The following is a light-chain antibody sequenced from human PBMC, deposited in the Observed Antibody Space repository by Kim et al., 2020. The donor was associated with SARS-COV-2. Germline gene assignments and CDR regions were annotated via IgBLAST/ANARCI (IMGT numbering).Light chain of an antibody. CDR1: QDIRYH. V-gene: IGKV1-9*01. CDR2: AAS. CDR3: QQYNFYPRT. J-gene: IGKJ1*01. Sequence: AAVGERVTITRRAIQDIRYHLAWYQHNPDKAPKLLIYAASTLQTGVPSRFSGSGSGTEFTLTISSLQPEDFATYFCQQYNFYPRTFGQGTKVDIK.